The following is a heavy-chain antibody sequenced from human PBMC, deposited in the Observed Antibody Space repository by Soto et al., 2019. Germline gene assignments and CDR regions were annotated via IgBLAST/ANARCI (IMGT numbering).Heavy chain of an antibody. CDR1: GGSFSGYY. CDR3: ARGVSSSWYLQYYYMDV. CDR2: INHSGST. J-gene: IGHJ6*03. V-gene: IGHV4-34*01. Sequence: SETLSLTCAVYGGSFSGYYWSWIRHPPGKVLEWIGEINHSGSTNYNPSLKSRVTISVDTSKNQFSLKLSSVTAADTAVYYCARGVSSSWYLQYYYMDVWGKGTTVT. D-gene: IGHD6-13*01.